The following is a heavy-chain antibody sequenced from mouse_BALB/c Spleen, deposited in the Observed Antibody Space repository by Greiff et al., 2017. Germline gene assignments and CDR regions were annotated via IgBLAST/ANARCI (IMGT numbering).Heavy chain of an antibody. CDR1: GYTFTSYW. J-gene: IGHJ3*01. CDR3: ERGVSAMITTAWFAY. D-gene: IGHD2-4*01. Sequence: QVQLQQPGAELVKPGASVKLSCKASGYTFTSYWMHWVKQRPGQGLEWIGEINPSNGRTNYNEKFKSKATLTVDKSSSTAYMQLSSLTSEDSAVYYCERGVSAMITTAWFAYWGQGTLVTVSA. CDR2: INPSNGRT. V-gene: IGHV1S81*02.